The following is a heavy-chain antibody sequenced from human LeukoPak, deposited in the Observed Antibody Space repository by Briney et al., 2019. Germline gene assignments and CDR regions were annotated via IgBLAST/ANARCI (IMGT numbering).Heavy chain of an antibody. Sequence: GGSLRLSCAASGFTFSNYWMSWVRQAPGKGLEWVANINPDGSEKYSVDSVTGRFTISRDNAENTMSLQMNTLRADDSAVYYCARDLAAWDVWGKGTTVTVSS. V-gene: IGHV3-7*01. CDR2: INPDGSEK. J-gene: IGHJ6*04. CDR3: ARDLAAWDV. CDR1: GFTFSNYW.